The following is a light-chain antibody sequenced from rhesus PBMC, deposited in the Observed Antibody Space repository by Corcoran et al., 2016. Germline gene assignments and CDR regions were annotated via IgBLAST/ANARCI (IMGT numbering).Light chain of an antibody. CDR1: ENVNNY. V-gene: IGKV1-74*01. Sequence: DIQMTQPPSSLFAPVGDRVTITCRASENVNNYLNWYQQKPGKAPKLLTDKASTLESGVPTRFSGSGSGTDYTFNISSLPPEDVATYYCQNGYGTPLTFCGGTKVEIK. CDR2: KAS. CDR3: QNGYGTPLT. J-gene: IGKJ4*01.